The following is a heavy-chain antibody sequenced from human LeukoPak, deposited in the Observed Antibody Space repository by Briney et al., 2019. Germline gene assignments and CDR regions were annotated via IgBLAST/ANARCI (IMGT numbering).Heavy chain of an antibody. CDR2: ISAYNGNT. D-gene: IGHD5-12*01. Sequence: ASVKVSCKASGYTFTSYGISWVRQAPGQGLEWMGWISAYNGNTNYAQKLQGRVTMTTDTSTSTAYMELRSLRSDDTAVYCCARDRWMSGYDRYDAFDIWGQGTMVTVSS. CDR3: ARDRWMSGYDRYDAFDI. J-gene: IGHJ3*02. CDR1: GYTFTSYG. V-gene: IGHV1-18*01.